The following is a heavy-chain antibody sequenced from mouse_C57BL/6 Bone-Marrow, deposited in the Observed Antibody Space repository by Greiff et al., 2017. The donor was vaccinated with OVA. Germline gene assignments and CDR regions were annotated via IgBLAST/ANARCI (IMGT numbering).Heavy chain of an antibody. CDR2: IDPENGDT. V-gene: IGHV14-4*01. CDR3: TPIYYGNYVAY. CDR1: GFNIKDDY. Sequence: VQLQQSGAELVRPGASVKLSCTASGFNIKDDYMHWVKQRPEQGLEWIGRIDPENGDTEYASKFQGKATITADTSSNTAYLQLSSLTSEDTAVYYCTPIYYGNYVAYWGQGTLVTVSA. D-gene: IGHD2-1*01. J-gene: IGHJ3*01.